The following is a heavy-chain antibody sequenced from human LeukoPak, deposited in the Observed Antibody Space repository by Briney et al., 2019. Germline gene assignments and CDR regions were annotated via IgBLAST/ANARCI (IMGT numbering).Heavy chain of an antibody. Sequence: GGSLRLSCAASGFTFSTYWMHWVRQAPGKGLVRVSRINSDGSSTIYADSVKGRFTISRDNAKNTLYLQMNSLRAEDTAVYHCARGGSPPEALGDAFDIWGQGTMVTVSS. CDR1: GFTFSTYW. V-gene: IGHV3-74*01. D-gene: IGHD1-26*01. CDR3: ARGGSPPEALGDAFDI. J-gene: IGHJ3*02. CDR2: INSDGSST.